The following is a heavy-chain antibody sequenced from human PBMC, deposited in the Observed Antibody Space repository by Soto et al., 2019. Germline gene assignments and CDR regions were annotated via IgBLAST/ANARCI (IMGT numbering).Heavy chain of an antibody. D-gene: IGHD3-3*01. CDR2: ANGRGSR. V-gene: IGHV4-34*01. CDR3: ARGLAPTIFGTVPTPNWFDP. Sequence: QVQLQQWGAGLLKSSETLSLTCAVYGGSFSGYLWSWLRQPPGEGLEWLAEANGRGSRNYNPSLRGRLTISLDTSKNQFSLRLSSVTSADTAVYYCARGLAPTIFGTVPTPNWFDPWGQGTLVTVSS. J-gene: IGHJ5*02. CDR1: GGSFSGYL.